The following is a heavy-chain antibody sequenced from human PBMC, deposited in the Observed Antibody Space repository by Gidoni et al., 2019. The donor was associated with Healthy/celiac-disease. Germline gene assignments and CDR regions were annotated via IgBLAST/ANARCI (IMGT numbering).Heavy chain of an antibody. CDR3: ANYLTIDWGAVDY. D-gene: IGHD7-27*01. Sequence: EVQLLESGGGLVQPGGSLRISCAASGFTFSSYAMSWVRQATGKGLEWVSAISGSGGSTYYADSVKGRFTISRDNSKNTLYLQMNSLRAEDTAVYYCANYLTIDWGAVDYWGQGTLVTVSS. CDR1: GFTFSSYA. CDR2: ISGSGGST. J-gene: IGHJ4*02. V-gene: IGHV3-23*01.